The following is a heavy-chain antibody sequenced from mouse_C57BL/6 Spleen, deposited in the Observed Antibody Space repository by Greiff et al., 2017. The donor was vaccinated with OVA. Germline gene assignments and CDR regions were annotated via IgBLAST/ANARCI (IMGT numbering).Heavy chain of an antibody. CDR2: IRSKSNNYAT. V-gene: IGHV10-1*01. CDR1: GFSFNTYA. Sequence: EVKLMESGGGLVQPKGSLKLSCAASGFSFNTYAMNWVRQAPGKGLEWVARIRSKSNNYATYYADSVKDRFTISRDDSESMLYLQMNNLKTEDTAMYYCVRGAQAHFDYWGQGTTLTVSS. D-gene: IGHD3-2*02. CDR3: VRGAQAHFDY. J-gene: IGHJ2*01.